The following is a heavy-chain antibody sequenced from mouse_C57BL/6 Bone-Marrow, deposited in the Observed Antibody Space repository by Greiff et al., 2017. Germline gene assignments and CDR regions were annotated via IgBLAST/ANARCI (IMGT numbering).Heavy chain of an antibody. CDR3: ARLGLRRAFAY. Sequence: QVQLQQPGAELVKPGASVKLSCKASGYTFTSYWMHWVKQRPGQGLEWIGMIHPNSGSTNYNEKFKSKATLTVDKSSSTAYMQLSSLSSDDSAVYYCARLGLRRAFAYWGQGTLVTVSA. V-gene: IGHV1-64*01. J-gene: IGHJ3*01. CDR2: IHPNSGST. CDR1: GYTFTSYW. D-gene: IGHD2-2*01.